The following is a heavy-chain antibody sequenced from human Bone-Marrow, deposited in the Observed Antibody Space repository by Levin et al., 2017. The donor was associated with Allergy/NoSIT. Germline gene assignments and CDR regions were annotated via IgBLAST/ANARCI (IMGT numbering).Heavy chain of an antibody. Sequence: ASVKVSCKASGYTFTSYDINWVRQDTGQGLEWMGWMNPNSGNTGYAQKFQGRVTMTRNTSISTAYMELSSVRCEDTAVYYCSTQVYYYGSGRPRGYYYYYGMDVCGQGTTVTVSS. J-gene: IGHJ6*02. CDR1: GYTFTSYD. CDR3: STQVYYYGSGRPRGYYYYYGMDV. CDR2: MNPNSGNT. V-gene: IGHV1-8*01. D-gene: IGHD3-10*01.